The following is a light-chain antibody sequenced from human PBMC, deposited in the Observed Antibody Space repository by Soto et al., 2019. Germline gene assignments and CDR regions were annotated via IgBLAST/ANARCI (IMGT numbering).Light chain of an antibody. CDR1: SGHSSYA. V-gene: IGLV4-69*01. J-gene: IGLJ3*02. Sequence: QLVLTQSPSASASLGASVNLTCTLSSGHSSYAIAWHQQQPEKGPRYLMKVNSDGSHSKGDGIPDRFSGSSSGAERYLTISRLQSGDEADYYCQTWGTGPWVFGGGTKVTVL. CDR3: QTWGTGPWV. CDR2: VNSDGSH.